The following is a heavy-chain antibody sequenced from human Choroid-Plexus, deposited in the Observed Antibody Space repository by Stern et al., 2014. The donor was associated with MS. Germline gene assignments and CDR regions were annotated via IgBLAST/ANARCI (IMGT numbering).Heavy chain of an antibody. J-gene: IGHJ5*02. CDR2: VSYDGSNK. V-gene: IGHV3-30*18. CDR3: AKDRQYLTYFFDH. CDR1: GFTFGSYA. D-gene: IGHD2/OR15-2a*01. Sequence: VQLVESGGGVVQPGRPLRLSCVASGFTFGSYAMHWVRQAPGKGLEWVAGVSYDGSNKYYADPVKGRFTISRDNSQNTLYMQMSSLRPEDTAVYYCAKDRQYLTYFFDHWGQGSLVTVSS.